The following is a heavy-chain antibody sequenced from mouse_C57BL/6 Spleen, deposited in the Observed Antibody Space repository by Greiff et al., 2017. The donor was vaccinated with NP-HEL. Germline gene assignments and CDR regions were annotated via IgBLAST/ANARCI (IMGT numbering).Heavy chain of an antibody. D-gene: IGHD2-5*01. CDR3: AREAYYSNRAMDY. V-gene: IGHV5-4*01. CDR1: GFTFSSYA. CDR2: ISDGGSYT. Sequence: EVKLVESGGGLVKPGGSLKLSCAASGFTFSSYAMSWVRQTPEKRLEWVATISDGGSYTYYPDNVKGRFTISRDNAKNNLYLQMSHLKSEDTAMYYCAREAYYSNRAMDYWGQGTSVTVSS. J-gene: IGHJ4*01.